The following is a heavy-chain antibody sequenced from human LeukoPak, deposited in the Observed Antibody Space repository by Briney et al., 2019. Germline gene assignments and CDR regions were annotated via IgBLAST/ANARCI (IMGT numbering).Heavy chain of an antibody. D-gene: IGHD4-17*01. CDR2: ITSSSSYI. CDR3: SRVRPNYGDFPLDC. V-gene: IGHV3-21*01. Sequence: GGSLRLSCAASGFTFSSYSMNWVRQAPGKGLEWVSSITSSSSYIYYADSVKGRFTISRDNAKNSLYLQMNSLRAEDTAVYYCSRVRPNYGDFPLDCWGQGTLVTV. CDR1: GFTFSSYS. J-gene: IGHJ4*02.